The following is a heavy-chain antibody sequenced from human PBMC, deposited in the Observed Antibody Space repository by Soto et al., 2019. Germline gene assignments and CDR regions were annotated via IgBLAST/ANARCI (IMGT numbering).Heavy chain of an antibody. D-gene: IGHD2-15*01. J-gene: IGHJ6*03. V-gene: IGHV4-39*01. CDR2: IYYSGST. CDR3: ARRVESSTRYYYYYYMDV. Sequence: SETLSLTCTVSGGSISSSSYYWGWIRQPPGKGLEWIGSIYYSGSTYYNPSLKSRVTISVDTSKNQFSLKLSSVTAADTAVYYCARRVESSTRYYYYYYMDVWGKGTTVTV. CDR1: GGSISSSSYY.